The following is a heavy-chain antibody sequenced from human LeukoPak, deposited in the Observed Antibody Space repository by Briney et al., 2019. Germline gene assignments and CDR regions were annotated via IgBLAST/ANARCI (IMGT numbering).Heavy chain of an antibody. J-gene: IGHJ4*02. CDR2: ISGSGGST. CDR1: GFTFSSHA. CDR3: AKDLYYYDSSGYCDY. Sequence: GASLRLSCAASGFTFSSHAMSWVRQAPGKGLEWVSAISGSGGSTYYADSVKGRFTISRDNSKNTLYLQMNSLRAEDTAVYYCAKDLYYYDSSGYCDYWGQGTLVTVSS. D-gene: IGHD3-22*01. V-gene: IGHV3-23*01.